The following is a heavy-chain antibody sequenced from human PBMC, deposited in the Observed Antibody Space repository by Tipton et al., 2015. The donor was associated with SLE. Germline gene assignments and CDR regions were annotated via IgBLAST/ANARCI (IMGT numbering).Heavy chain of an antibody. Sequence: TLSLTCAVYGGSFSGYYWSWIRQPPGKGLEWIGYIYYSGSTNYNPSLKSRVTISVDTSKNQFSLKLSSVTAADTAVYYCASYPNCSGGSCYYYYGMDVWGQGTTVTVSS. V-gene: IGHV4-59*01. CDR2: IYYSGST. CDR1: GGSFSGYY. J-gene: IGHJ6*02. D-gene: IGHD2-15*01. CDR3: ASYPNCSGGSCYYYYGMDV.